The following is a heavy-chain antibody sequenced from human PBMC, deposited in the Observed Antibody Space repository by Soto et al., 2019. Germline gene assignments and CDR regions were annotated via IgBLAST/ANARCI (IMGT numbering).Heavy chain of an antibody. V-gene: IGHV3-21*01. CDR2: ISSSSSYI. CDR3: ARETGYSYGGCDY. D-gene: IGHD5-18*01. J-gene: IGHJ4*02. CDR1: GFTFSSYS. Sequence: EVQLVESGGGLVKPGGSLRLSCAASGFTFSSYSMNWVRQAPGKGLEWVSSISSSSSYIYYADSVKGRFTISRDNAKNSLYLQMNRLRAEDTAVYYCARETGYSYGGCDYGGQGALVTVSS.